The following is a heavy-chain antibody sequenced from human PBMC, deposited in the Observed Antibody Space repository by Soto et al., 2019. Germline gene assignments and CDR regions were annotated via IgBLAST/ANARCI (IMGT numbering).Heavy chain of an antibody. V-gene: IGHV3-23*01. D-gene: IGHD3-22*01. J-gene: IGHJ5*02. Sequence: PGGSLRLSCAASGFTFSSYAMSWVRQAPGKGLEWVSAISGSGGSTYYADSVKGRFTISRDNSKNTLYLQMNSLRAEDTAVYYCAKIIRVIVVAQGDNWFDPWGQGTLVTV. CDR3: AKIIRVIVVAQGDNWFDP. CDR1: GFTFSSYA. CDR2: ISGSGGST.